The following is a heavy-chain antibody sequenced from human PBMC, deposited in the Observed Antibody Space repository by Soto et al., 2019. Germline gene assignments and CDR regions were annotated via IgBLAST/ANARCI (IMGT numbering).Heavy chain of an antibody. CDR1: GGSISSSSYY. Sequence: QLQLQESGPGLVKPSETLSLTCTVSGGSISSSSYYWGWIRQPPGKGLEWIGSIYYSGSTYYNPSLKSRVTIAVDTSKYQFSLKLSSVTAADTAVYYCAPTISRYFDLWGRGTLVTVSS. V-gene: IGHV4-39*01. D-gene: IGHD3-3*01. CDR2: IYYSGST. CDR3: APTISRYFDL. J-gene: IGHJ2*01.